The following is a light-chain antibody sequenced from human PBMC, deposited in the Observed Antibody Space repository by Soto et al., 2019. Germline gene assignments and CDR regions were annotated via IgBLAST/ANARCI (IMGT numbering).Light chain of an antibody. CDR2: GNS. V-gene: IGLV1-40*01. J-gene: IGLJ3*02. CDR1: SSNIGAGYD. CDR3: QPYARSLSGWV. Sequence: QAVVTQPPSVSGAPGQRVTISCTGSSSNIGAGYDVHWYQQLPGTAPKLLIYGNSNRPSGVPDRFSGSKSGTSASLAITGLLAQDEAHYYCQPYARSLSGWVFGGGTKLTVL.